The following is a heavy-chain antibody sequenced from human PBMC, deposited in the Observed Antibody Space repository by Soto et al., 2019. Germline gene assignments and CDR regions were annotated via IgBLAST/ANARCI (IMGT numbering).Heavy chain of an antibody. J-gene: IGHJ4*02. V-gene: IGHV4-31*03. CDR3: ARDTQRGYSGYFAS. CDR2: IYYSGST. CDR1: GGSLSSGGYY. Sequence: QVQLQESGPGLLKPSQTLSLSGTVSGGSLSSGGYYWSWIRQHPGKGLEWIGFIYYSGSTYYNPSLKSRVTISVDTSQNQFSLKLSSVTAADTAVYYCARDTQRGYSGYFASLGQGTLVTVSS. D-gene: IGHD5-12*01.